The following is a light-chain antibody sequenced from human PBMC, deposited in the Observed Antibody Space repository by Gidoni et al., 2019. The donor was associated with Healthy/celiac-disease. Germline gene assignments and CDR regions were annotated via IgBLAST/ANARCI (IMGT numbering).Light chain of an antibody. V-gene: IGKV1-39*01. CDR2: AAS. CDR3: QQSYSTPRT. CDR1: PSISSY. Sequence: DIQMTQSPSSLSASVGARVTITCRASPSISSYLNWYQQKPGKAPKRLIYAASSLQSGVPARFSGSGSGTDFTLNISSLQAEDFATYYCQQSYSTPRTFGRGTKVEIK. J-gene: IGKJ1*01.